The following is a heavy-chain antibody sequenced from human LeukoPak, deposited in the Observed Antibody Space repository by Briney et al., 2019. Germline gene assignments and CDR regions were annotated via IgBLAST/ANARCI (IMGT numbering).Heavy chain of an antibody. CDR2: IYYSGNT. D-gene: IGHD2-15*01. J-gene: IGHJ4*02. V-gene: IGHV4-39*07. CDR3: ARVGVFGFCTRDSCHSPLDH. Sequence: SETLSLTCIVSGGPIASRSNNWVWIRQPPGKGLEWIGSIYYSGNTYYNPSLRSRVTISVDTSKNQFSLNLASVTAADTAVYYCARVGVFGFCTRDSCHSPLDHWGQGILVTVSS. CDR1: GGPIASRSNN.